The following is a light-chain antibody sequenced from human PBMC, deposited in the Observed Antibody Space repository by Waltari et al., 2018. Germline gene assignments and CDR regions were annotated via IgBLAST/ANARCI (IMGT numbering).Light chain of an antibody. CDR2: GNWDGSH. CDR1: SGYSSNV. Sequence: LVLTQSPSASASLGASVKLTCTLSSGYSSNVIAWLQQQPGKGPRYLMKGNWDGSHRKGDDIPDRFSASKSGTECQLTISSLQSEDEADYFCQTGGHGTWVFGGGTKLTVL. CDR3: QTGGHGTWV. V-gene: IGLV4-69*01. J-gene: IGLJ3*02.